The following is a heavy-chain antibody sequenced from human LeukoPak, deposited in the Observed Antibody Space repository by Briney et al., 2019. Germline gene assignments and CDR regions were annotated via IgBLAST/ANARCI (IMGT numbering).Heavy chain of an antibody. Sequence: ASVKVSCKASGYTFNNYGINWVRQAPGRGLEWMGWISIYNDNTKYAQKFQGRVTLTADTSTSTAYMELRSLRSDDTAVYYCARDGQYYYETNFFDPWGQGTLVTVSS. CDR3: ARDGQYYYETNFFDP. D-gene: IGHD3-22*01. CDR2: ISIYNDNT. V-gene: IGHV1-18*01. J-gene: IGHJ5*02. CDR1: GYTFNNYG.